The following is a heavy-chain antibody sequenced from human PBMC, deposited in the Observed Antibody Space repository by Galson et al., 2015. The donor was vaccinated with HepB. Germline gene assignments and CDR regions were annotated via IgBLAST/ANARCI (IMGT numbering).Heavy chain of an antibody. D-gene: IGHD6-13*01. CDR3: ARDLWGSSWYGGYYYYGMDV. J-gene: IGHJ6*02. CDR1: GFTFSSYS. CDR2: ISSSSSYI. V-gene: IGHV3-21*01. Sequence: SLRLSCAASGFTFSSYSMNWVRQAPGKGLEWVSSISSSSSYIYYADSVKGRFTISRDNAKNSLYLQMNSLRAEDTAVYYCARDLWGSSWYGGYYYYGMDVWGQGTTVTVSS.